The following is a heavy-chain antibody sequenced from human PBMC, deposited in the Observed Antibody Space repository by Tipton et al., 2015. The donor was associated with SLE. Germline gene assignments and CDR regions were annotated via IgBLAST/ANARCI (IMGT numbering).Heavy chain of an antibody. CDR3: ARNFGGGFAY. D-gene: IGHD3-10*01. J-gene: IGHJ4*02. CDR2: IYYSGRT. V-gene: IGHV4-4*02. Sequence: SLRLSCAVSGGSISNSNWWSWVRQPPGKGLEWIGEIYYSGRTNYNPSLKSRFTISVDNSKNQFSLKLSSVTAADTAVYYCARNFGGGFAYWGQGTLVTVSS. CDR1: GGSISNSNW.